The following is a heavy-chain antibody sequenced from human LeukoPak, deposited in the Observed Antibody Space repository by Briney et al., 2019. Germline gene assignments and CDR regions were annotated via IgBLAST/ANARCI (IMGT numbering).Heavy chain of an antibody. CDR3: ARGIYYGSGSYPFDY. Sequence: SETLSLTCTVSGGSINNYYWSWIRQPPGKGLEWIGYIYYSGSTNYNPSLKSRVTISVDTSKNQFSLKLSSVTAADTAVYYCARGIYYGSGSYPFDYWGQGTLVTVSS. J-gene: IGHJ4*02. D-gene: IGHD3-10*01. V-gene: IGHV4-59*01. CDR1: GGSINNYY. CDR2: IYYSGST.